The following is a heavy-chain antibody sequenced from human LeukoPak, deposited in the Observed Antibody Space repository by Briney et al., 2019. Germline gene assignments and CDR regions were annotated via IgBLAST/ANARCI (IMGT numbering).Heavy chain of an antibody. CDR3: AKGGMTTVTTS. J-gene: IGHJ4*02. CDR2: ISGSGCTT. V-gene: IGHV3-23*01. Sequence: SAISGSGCTTYSADSLNGRFTISRDNSKNTLYLQMNTLRAEDTAVYYCAKGGMTTVTTSWGQGTLVTVSS. D-gene: IGHD4-17*01.